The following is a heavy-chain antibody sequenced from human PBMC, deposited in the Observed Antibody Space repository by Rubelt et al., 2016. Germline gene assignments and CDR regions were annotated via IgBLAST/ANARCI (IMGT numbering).Heavy chain of an antibody. CDR3: ARVIYSNNDNWFDP. CDR1: GYTFTSYG. V-gene: IGHV1-18*03. D-gene: IGHD4-11*01. J-gene: IGHJ5*02. CDR2: ISTYNGNT. Sequence: QVQLVQSGAEVKKPGASVKVSCKASGYTFTSYGVSWVRQAPGQGLEWMGWISTYNGNTNYAQKLQGRVTMTTDTSTSTVYMELRSLSSDDIAVYYCARVIYSNNDNWFDPWGQGTLVTVSS.